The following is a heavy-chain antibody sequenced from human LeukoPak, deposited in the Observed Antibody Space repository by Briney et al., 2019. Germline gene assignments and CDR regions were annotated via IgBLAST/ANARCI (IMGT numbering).Heavy chain of an antibody. Sequence: SETLSLTCTVSGGSISSYYWSWIRQPAGKGLEWIGRIYTSESTNYNPSLKSRVTMSIDTSKNQFSLKLSSVTAADTAVYFCAGYSSGSFYFDYWGQGTLVTVSS. V-gene: IGHV4-4*07. CDR1: GGSISSYY. J-gene: IGHJ4*02. D-gene: IGHD6-19*01. CDR3: AGYSSGSFYFDY. CDR2: IYTSEST.